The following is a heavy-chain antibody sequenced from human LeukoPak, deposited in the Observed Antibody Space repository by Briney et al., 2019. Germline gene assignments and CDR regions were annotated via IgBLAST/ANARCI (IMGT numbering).Heavy chain of an antibody. D-gene: IGHD1-26*01. V-gene: IGHV3-66*02. CDR2: IYSDDST. J-gene: IGHJ3*02. Sequence: PGGSLRLSCAASGLTVSSNYMSWVRQAPGKGLEWVSVIYSDDSTYYADSVRGRFTISRDNSKNTLYPQMNSLRAEDTAVYYCARDGRVGATRLNIWGQGTMVTVSS. CDR3: ARDGRVGATRLNI. CDR1: GLTVSSNY.